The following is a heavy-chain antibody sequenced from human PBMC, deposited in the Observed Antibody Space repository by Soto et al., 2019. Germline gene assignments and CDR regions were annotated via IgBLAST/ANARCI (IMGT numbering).Heavy chain of an antibody. V-gene: IGHV3-23*01. J-gene: IGHJ4*02. CDR3: AKYLTSGTCLDY. CDR1: GFTFSSHI. Sequence: EVQLLESGGSLVQPGGSLRLSCTASGFTFSSHIMGWVRQAPGKGLEWVSAISGSGDKTPYADSVRGRFTVSRDNSKNTLYLQMNSLRAEDTALYYCAKYLTSGTCLDYWGLGTLVTVSS. CDR2: ISGSGDKT. D-gene: IGHD5-12*01.